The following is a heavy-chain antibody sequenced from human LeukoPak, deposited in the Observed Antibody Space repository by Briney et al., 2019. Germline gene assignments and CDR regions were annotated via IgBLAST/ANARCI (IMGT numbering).Heavy chain of an antibody. Sequence: GGSLRLSCAACVFIFSGYAMYWVRQTPGKGLEYVSSISGDGGGTFYANSVKDRFTISRDNSKNTLYLQMCSLRAEDMAMYYCARGVYDSSASYFQPKYYFDYWGQGTLVTVSS. CDR1: VFIFSGYA. J-gene: IGHJ4*02. CDR3: ARGVYDSSASYFQPKYYFDY. CDR2: ISGDGGGT. D-gene: IGHD3-22*01. V-gene: IGHV3-64*01.